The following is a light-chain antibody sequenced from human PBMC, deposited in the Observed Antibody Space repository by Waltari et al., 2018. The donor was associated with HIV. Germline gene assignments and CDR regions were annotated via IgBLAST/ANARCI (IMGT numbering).Light chain of an antibody. J-gene: IGLJ3*02. CDR2: RSN. CDR1: SSNIGSNY. CDR3: AAWDDSLSGPV. Sequence: QSVLTQPPSASGTSGQRVTISSSGGSSNIGSNYVYWYQQLPGTAPTLLIHRSNQRPSGVPDRFSVSKSGTSASLAISGLRSEDEADYYCAAWDDSLSGPVFGGGTKLTVL. V-gene: IGLV1-47*01.